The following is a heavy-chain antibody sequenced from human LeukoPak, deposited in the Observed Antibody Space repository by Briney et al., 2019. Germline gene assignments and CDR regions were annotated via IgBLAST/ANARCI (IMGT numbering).Heavy chain of an antibody. J-gene: IGHJ3*02. D-gene: IGHD2-21*02. CDR2: IIPIFGTA. CDR3: ARGCGGDCGDAFDI. V-gene: IGHV1-69*13. Sequence: SVKVSCKASGGTFSSYAISWVRQAPGPGLEWMGGIIPIFGTANYAQKFQGRVTITADESTSTAYMELSSLRSEDTAVYYCARGCGGDCGDAFDIWGQGTMVTVSS. CDR1: GGTFSSYA.